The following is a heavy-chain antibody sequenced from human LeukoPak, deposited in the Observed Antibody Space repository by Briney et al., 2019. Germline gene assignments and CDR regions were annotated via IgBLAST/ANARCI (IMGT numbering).Heavy chain of an antibody. V-gene: IGHV3-21*01. J-gene: IGHJ5*02. D-gene: IGHD3-22*01. CDR1: GFTFSSYS. CDR3: ARGWSYYETTNWFDP. CDR2: ISSSSSYI. Sequence: GGSLRLSCAASGFTFSSYSMNWVRQAPGEGLEWVSSISSSSSYIYYADSVKGRFTISRDNAKNTLYLQMNSLRAEDTAVYYCARGWSYYETTNWFDPWGQGTLVTVSS.